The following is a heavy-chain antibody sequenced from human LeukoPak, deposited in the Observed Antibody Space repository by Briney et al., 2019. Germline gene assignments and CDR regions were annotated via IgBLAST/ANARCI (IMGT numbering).Heavy chain of an antibody. CDR2: ISTSSIYI. CDR1: GFSFSRYS. CDR3: ARDQDWNDRGGLDY. D-gene: IGHD1-1*01. J-gene: IGHJ4*02. V-gene: IGHV3-21*01. Sequence: GRSLRLACAAAGFSFSRYSMNWVRQAPGKGMGWVSFISTSSIYIYYADSVKGRFTISRDNSKNSLYLQMSSLGAEDTAVYYCARDQDWNDRGGLDYWGQGTLVIVSS.